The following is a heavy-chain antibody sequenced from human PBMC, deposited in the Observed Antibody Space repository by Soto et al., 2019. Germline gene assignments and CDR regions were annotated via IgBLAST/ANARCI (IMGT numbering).Heavy chain of an antibody. J-gene: IGHJ6*03. D-gene: IGHD3-10*01. Sequence: QVQLVESGGGVVQPGRSLRLSCAASGFTFSSHGMHWVRQAPGKGLEWVAVLWFDGSNQYYTESVKGRFTISRDNSKNTLYLQMIRLRAEDTPVSYCARDGCECFGELYYYMDVWGKGTTVTVSS. CDR2: LWFDGSNQ. CDR1: GFTFSSHG. CDR3: ARDGCECFGELYYYMDV. V-gene: IGHV3-33*01.